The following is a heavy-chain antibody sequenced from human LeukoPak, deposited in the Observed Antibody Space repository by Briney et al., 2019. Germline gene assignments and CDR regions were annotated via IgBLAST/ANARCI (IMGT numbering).Heavy chain of an antibody. D-gene: IGHD3-3*01. Sequence: SETLSLTCTVSGYSISSGYYWGWIRQPPGKGLEWIGSIYHSGSTYYNPSLKSRVTISVDTSKNQFSLKLSSVTAADTAVYYCAREGRGYYDFWSGWAYYFDYWGQGTLVTVSS. CDR3: AREGRGYYDFWSGWAYYFDY. CDR1: GYSISSGYY. V-gene: IGHV4-38-2*02. CDR2: IYHSGST. J-gene: IGHJ4*02.